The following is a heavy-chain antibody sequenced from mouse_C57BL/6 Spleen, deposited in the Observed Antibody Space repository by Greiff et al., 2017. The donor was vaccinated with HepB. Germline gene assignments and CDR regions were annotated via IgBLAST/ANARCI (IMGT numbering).Heavy chain of an antibody. J-gene: IGHJ2*01. CDR3: ARGRDYGDY. V-gene: IGHV1-69*01. Sequence: VQLQQSGAELVMPGASVKLSCKASGYTFTSYWMHWVKQRPGQGLEWIGEIDPSDSYTNYNQKFKGKSTLTVDKSSSTAYMQLSSLTSEDSAVYYCARGRDYGDYWGQGTTLTVSS. CDR1: GYTFTSYW. D-gene: IGHD2-4*01. CDR2: IDPSDSYT.